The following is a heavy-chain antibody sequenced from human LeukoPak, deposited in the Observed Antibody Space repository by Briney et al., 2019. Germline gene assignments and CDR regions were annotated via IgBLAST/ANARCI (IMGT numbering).Heavy chain of an antibody. J-gene: IGHJ4*02. D-gene: IGHD2-2*01. Sequence: GGSLTLSCAASGFTVSTYYMTWVRQPPGKGLECVSDIYCGGSTYYDASVKSRFTVSRDNSKNTLSLQMNSLRAEDTAMYYCARGLGYCTSTTCLLPFDYWGQGTLVTVSS. V-gene: IGHV3-53*03. CDR2: IYCGGST. CDR1: GFTVSTYY. CDR3: ARGLGYCTSTTCLLPFDY.